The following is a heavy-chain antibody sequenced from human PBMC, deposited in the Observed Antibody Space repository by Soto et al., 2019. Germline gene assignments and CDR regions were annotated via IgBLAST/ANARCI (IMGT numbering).Heavy chain of an antibody. CDR2: TYYRSKWYN. V-gene: IGHV6-1*01. CDR1: VDSVSSNSAA. D-gene: IGHD6-6*01. Sequence: PSQTLSLTCAISVDSVSSNSAAWNWIRQSPSRGLEWLGRTYYRSKWYNDYAVSVKSRITINPDTSKNQFSLQLNSVTPEDTAVYYCAREGIASRLTLLHDYYGMDVWGQGTTVTVSS. J-gene: IGHJ6*02. CDR3: AREGIASRLTLLHDYYGMDV.